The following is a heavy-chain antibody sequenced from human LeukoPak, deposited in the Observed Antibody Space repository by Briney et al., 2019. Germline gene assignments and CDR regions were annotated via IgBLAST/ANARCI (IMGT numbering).Heavy chain of an antibody. CDR2: IIPILGIA. J-gene: IGHJ5*02. CDR3: AREAAQLNWFDP. D-gene: IGHD2-2*01. V-gene: IGHV1-69*04. Sequence: GASVKVSCKASGGTFSSYAISWVRQAPGQGLEWMGRIIPILGIANYAQKFQGRVTITADKSTSTAYMELSSLRSEDTAVYYCAREAAQLNWFDPWGQGTLVTVSS. CDR1: GGTFSSYA.